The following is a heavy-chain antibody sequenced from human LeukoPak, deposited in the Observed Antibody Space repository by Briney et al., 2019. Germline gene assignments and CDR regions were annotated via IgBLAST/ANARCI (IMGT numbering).Heavy chain of an antibody. CDR3: ARDLDYSSGGSCYSYAFDI. J-gene: IGHJ3*02. D-gene: IGHD2-15*01. Sequence: PSQTLSLTCTVSGGSISSGGYYWSWIRQHPGKGLEWIGYIYYSGSTYYNPSLKSRVTISVDTSKNQFSLKLSSVTAADTAVYYCARDLDYSSGGSCYSYAFDIWGQGTMVTVSS. CDR1: GGSISSGGYY. V-gene: IGHV4-31*03. CDR2: IYYSGST.